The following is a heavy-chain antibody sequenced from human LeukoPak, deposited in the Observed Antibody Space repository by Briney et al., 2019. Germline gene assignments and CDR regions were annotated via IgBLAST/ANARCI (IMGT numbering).Heavy chain of an antibody. D-gene: IGHD3-3*01. CDR3: AAVVDYDFWSGYYNFDY. CDR1: GFTFTSSV. CDR2: IVVGSGNT. V-gene: IGHV1-58*02. J-gene: IGHJ4*02. Sequence: SVKVSCKASGFTFTSSVMQWVRQARGQRLEWIGWIVVGSGNTNYAQKFQERVTITRDMSTSTAYMELSSLRSEDTAVYYCAAVVDYDFWSGYYNFDYWGQGTLVTVSS.